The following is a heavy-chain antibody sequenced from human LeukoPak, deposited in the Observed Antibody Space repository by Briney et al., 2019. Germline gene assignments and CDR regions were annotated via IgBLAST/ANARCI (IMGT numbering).Heavy chain of an antibody. Sequence: GRSLRLSCAASGFTFSSYAMHWVRHAPGRGLEWVAVISYDGSNKYYADSVKGRFTISRDNSKNTLYLQMNSLRAEDTAVYYCARVRGKGHMVRAHAFDIWGQGTMVTVSS. CDR2: ISYDGSNK. J-gene: IGHJ3*02. V-gene: IGHV3-30-3*01. D-gene: IGHD3-10*01. CDR1: GFTFSSYA. CDR3: ARVRGKGHMVRAHAFDI.